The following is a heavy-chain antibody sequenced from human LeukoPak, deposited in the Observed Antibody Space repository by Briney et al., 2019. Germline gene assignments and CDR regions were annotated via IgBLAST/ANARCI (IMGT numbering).Heavy chain of an antibody. CDR1: GFIVSSNY. V-gene: IGHV3-53*01. CDR3: ARTLSRVATNY. J-gene: IGHJ4*02. CDR2: TYSGGTT. Sequence: GGSLRLSCAASGFIVSSNYMTWIRQAPGKGLERVSVTYSGGTTYYADSVKGRFTISSDNSKNTLYLQMNSLRAEETAVYYCARTLSRVATNYWGQGTLVTVSS. D-gene: IGHD5-12*01.